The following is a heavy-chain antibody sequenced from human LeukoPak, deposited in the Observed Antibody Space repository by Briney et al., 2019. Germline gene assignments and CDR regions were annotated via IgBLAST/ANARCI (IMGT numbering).Heavy chain of an antibody. CDR1: GGSISSYY. J-gene: IGHJ4*02. Sequence: PSETLSLTCTVSGGSISSYYWGWIRQPPGKGLEWIGYIYYSGSTNYNPSLKSRVTISVDTSKNQFSLKLSPVTAADTAVYYCARVGVYCGGDCYLSDWGQGTLVTVSS. CDR2: IYYSGST. V-gene: IGHV4-59*01. D-gene: IGHD2-21*02. CDR3: ARVGVYCGGDCYLSD.